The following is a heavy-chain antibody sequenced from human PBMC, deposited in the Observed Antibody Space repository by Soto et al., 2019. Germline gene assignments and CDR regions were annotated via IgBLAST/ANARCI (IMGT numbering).Heavy chain of an antibody. Sequence: PGGSLRLSCAASGFIFSSLAMSWVRLAPGKGLEWVSAIPGSADSTYYADSVKGRFTISRDNAKNSLYLQMNSLRAEDTAVYYCARGGYCTNGVCYRYYYYGMDVWGQGTTVTISS. D-gene: IGHD2-8*01. J-gene: IGHJ6*02. CDR3: ARGGYCTNGVCYRYYYYGMDV. CDR2: IPGSADST. V-gene: IGHV3-23*01. CDR1: GFIFSSLA.